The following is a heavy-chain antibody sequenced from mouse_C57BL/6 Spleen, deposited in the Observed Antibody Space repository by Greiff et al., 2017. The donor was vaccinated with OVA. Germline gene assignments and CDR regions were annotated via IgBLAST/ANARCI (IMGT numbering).Heavy chain of an antibody. CDR2: IHPNSGST. D-gene: IGHD1-1*01. J-gene: IGHJ2*01. Sequence: QVQLQQPGAELVKPGASVKLSCKASGYTFTSYWMHWVKQRPGQGLEWIGMIHPNSGSTTYTEKFKSKATLTVDKSSSTAYMQLSSLTSEDSAVYYGANTVVQNYFDYWGQGTTLTVSS. CDR1: GYTFTSYW. CDR3: ANTVVQNYFDY. V-gene: IGHV1-64*01.